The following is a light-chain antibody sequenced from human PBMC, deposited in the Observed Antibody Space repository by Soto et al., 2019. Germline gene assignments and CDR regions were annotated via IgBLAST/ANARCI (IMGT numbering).Light chain of an antibody. CDR2: DIS. CDR3: QQYNDLST. Sequence: TVMTESPATLSVSPVEIATPSCRPSQSVSSNLAWYQQKPGQPPRLLIYDISTRATGIPTRFSGSGSGTEFTLTISSLQADDFATYYCQQYNDLSTFGGGTKVDIK. CDR1: QSVSSN. J-gene: IGKJ4*01. V-gene: IGKV3D-15*01.